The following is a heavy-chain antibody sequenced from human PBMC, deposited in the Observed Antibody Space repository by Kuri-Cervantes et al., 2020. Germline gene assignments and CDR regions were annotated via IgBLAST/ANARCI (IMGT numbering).Heavy chain of an antibody. D-gene: IGHD5-12*01. V-gene: IGHV4-34*01. J-gene: IGHJ4*02. Sequence: ESLKISCTVSGGSISGYYWSWSRQSPEKGLEWIGEIAHNGNSNYNPSLQSRVDMSLDMSKNPFSLKLKYVTAADTGFYFCTLYSGNLEFDCWGQGTQVTVSS. CDR1: GGSISGYY. CDR2: IAHNGNS. CDR3: TLYSGNLEFDC.